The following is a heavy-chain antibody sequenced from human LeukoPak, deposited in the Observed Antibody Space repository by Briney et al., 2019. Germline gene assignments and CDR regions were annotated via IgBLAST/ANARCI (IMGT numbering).Heavy chain of an antibody. J-gene: IGHJ4*02. Sequence: PGGSLRLSCAASGFTFSSYSMNWVRQAPGKGLEWVSSISSSSSYIYYTDSVKGRFTISRDNAKNSLYLQMNSLRAEDTAVYYCARAKIVVVVAATRYFDYWGQGTLVTVSS. CDR1: GFTFSSYS. CDR2: ISSSSSYI. D-gene: IGHD2-15*01. V-gene: IGHV3-21*01. CDR3: ARAKIVVVVAATRYFDY.